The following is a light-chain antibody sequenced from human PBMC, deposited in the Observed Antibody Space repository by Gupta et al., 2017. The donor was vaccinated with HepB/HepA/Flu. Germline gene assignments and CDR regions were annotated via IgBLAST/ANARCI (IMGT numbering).Light chain of an antibody. CDR1: SSNIGSNT. V-gene: IGLV1-44*01. J-gene: IGLJ3*02. CDR3: AAWDDSLNAVV. CDR2: TNT. Sequence: QSVVTQPPSVSGPPGQTVTVSCSGSSSNIGSNTVNWYQELPGTAPRLLIHTNTQRPSGVPERFSAFKSGTSASLAVSGLQSEDEADYYCAAWDDSLNAVVFGGGTKLTVL.